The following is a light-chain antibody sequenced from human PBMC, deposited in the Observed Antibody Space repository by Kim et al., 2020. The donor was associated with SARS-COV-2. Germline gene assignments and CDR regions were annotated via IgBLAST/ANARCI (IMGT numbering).Light chain of an antibody. Sequence: GASVKLTCTLSKWDSSYSIAWHQQQPEKGPRYLMKLNSDGSHSKGDGIPDRFSGSSSGAERYLTISSLQSEDEADYYCQTWGTGIGFGGGTQLTVL. CDR3: QTWGTGIG. J-gene: IGLJ3*02. CDR2: LNSDGSH. V-gene: IGLV4-69*01. CDR1: KWDSSYS.